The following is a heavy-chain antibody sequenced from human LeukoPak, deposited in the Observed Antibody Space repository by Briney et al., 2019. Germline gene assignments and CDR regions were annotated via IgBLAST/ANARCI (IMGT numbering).Heavy chain of an antibody. J-gene: IGHJ1*01. CDR1: GFTFSSYD. Sequence: GGSLRLSCEASGFTFSSYDMHWVRQATGKGLEWVSTVGTASDTYYPGSVKGRFTISRENAKNSLYLQMNSLRAGDTAVYYCARVASITFGGVMVIDEYFQHWGQGTLVTVSS. CDR2: VGTASDT. V-gene: IGHV3-13*01. D-gene: IGHD3-16*01. CDR3: ARVASITFGGVMVIDEYFQH.